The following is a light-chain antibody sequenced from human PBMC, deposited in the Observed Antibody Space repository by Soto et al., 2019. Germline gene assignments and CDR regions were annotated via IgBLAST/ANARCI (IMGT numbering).Light chain of an antibody. CDR2: KAS. V-gene: IGKV1-5*03. CDR3: QQYDSYSYT. CDR1: QSISAW. J-gene: IGKJ5*01. Sequence: DIQMTQSPSTLSSSLGDSFTITCRASQSISAWLAWYQQKPGKAPKLLIYKASSLESGVPSRFSGSGSGTEFTLTISSLQPDDFATYYCQQYDSYSYTFGQGTRLEIK.